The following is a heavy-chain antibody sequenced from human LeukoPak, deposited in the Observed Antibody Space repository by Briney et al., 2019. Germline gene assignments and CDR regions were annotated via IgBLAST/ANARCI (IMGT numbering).Heavy chain of an antibody. J-gene: IGHJ5*02. Sequence: GGSLRLSCEASGFTFSRYWMHWVRQAPGKGLMWVSRINSDGSATTYADFVKGRFTISRDNAKNTVYLQMNSLRFDDTAIYYCERDYGAWGQGTLVTVSP. CDR2: INSDGSAT. CDR1: GFTFSRYW. V-gene: IGHV3-74*03. D-gene: IGHD4/OR15-4a*01. CDR3: ERDYGA.